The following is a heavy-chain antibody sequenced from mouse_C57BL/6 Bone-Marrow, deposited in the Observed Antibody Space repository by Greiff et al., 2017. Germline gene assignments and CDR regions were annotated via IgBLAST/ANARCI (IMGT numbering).Heavy chain of an antibody. V-gene: IGHV6-3*01. J-gene: IGHJ4*01. CDR2: IRLKSDNYAT. D-gene: IGHD1-1*01. CDR1: GFTFSNYW. Sequence: EVKLMESGGGLVQPGGSMKLSCVASGFTFSNYWMNWVRQSPEKGLEWVAQIRLKSDNYATHYAESVKGRFTISRDDSKSSVYLQMNNLRAEDTGIYYCTRIYYGKVDYWGQGTSVTVSS. CDR3: TRIYYGKVDY.